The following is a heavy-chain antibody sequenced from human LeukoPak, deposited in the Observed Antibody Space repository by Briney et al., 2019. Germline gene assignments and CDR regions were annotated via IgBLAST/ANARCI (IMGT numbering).Heavy chain of an antibody. Sequence: GRSLRLSCAASGFALSNYGVHWVRQAPGKGLEWVAHISYHGHNTYYVGSVKGRFTLSRDSSKNTLYLQMNSLRAEDTAVYYCAKDKRRRLQSSGFDCWGEGTLATVSS. J-gene: IGHJ4*02. CDR3: AKDKRRRLQSSGFDC. CDR1: GFALSNYG. V-gene: IGHV3-30*18. CDR2: ISYHGHNT. D-gene: IGHD2-21*02.